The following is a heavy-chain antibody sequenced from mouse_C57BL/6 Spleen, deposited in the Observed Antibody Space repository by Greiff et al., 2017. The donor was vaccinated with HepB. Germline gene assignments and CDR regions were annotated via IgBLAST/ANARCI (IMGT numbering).Heavy chain of an antibody. V-gene: IGHV1-15*01. J-gene: IGHJ4*01. D-gene: IGHD2-5*01. CDR2: IDPETGGT. CDR3: TRSYSNYVGYAMDY. CDR1: GYTFTDYE. Sequence: VQLQQSGAELVRPGASVTLSCKASGYTFTDYEMHWVKQTPVHGLEWIGAIDPETGGTAYNQKFKGKAILTADKSSSTAYMELRSLTSEDSAVYYCTRSYSNYVGYAMDYWGQGTSVTVSS.